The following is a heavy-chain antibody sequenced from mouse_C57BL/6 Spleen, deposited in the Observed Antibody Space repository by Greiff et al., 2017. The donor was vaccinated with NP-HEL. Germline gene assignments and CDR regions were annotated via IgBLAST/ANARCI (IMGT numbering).Heavy chain of an antibody. CDR3: ARDYGSSDLDY. D-gene: IGHD1-1*01. Sequence: QVQLLQSGAVLMKPGASLKLSCKATGFTFPGYWIVWVKQRPGHGLEWIAAIIPGSGTHNYNDTFKGKFTFTPDTSSNTAYMQLSSLTTEDPAIYYCARDYGSSDLDYCGQGTTHTASA. CDR2: IIPGSGTH. CDR1: GFTFPGYW. V-gene: IGHV1-9*01. J-gene: IGHJ2*01.